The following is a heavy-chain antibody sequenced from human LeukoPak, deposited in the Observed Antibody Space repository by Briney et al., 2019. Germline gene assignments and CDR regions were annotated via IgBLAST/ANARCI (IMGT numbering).Heavy chain of an antibody. V-gene: IGHV3-30*17. CDR3: TRDEYNFNDFDY. J-gene: IGHJ4*02. Sequence: GGSLRLSCAVSEFTFSNYAMHWVRQPPGKGLEWVAVVSSHGNDGYYADSVRGRFTISRDNSKNTLYLQIDSLRLEDTAIYYCTRDEYNFNDFDYWGRGTLVNVSS. CDR1: EFTFSNYA. D-gene: IGHD5-24*01. CDR2: VSSHGNDG.